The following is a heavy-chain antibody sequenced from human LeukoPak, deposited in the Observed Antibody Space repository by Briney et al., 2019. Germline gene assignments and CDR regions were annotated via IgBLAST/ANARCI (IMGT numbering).Heavy chain of an antibody. CDR2: IYYSGSN. Sequence: KPSQTLCLTCTVSGGSISSGGYYWSWIRQHPGKGLEWIGYIYYSGSNYYNPSLNRRITISVDTSKNQFYLKLSYVTAADTAVYYCARGTEDIVLMVYAIGYYFDYWGQGTLVTVSS. CDR1: GGSISSGGYY. D-gene: IGHD2-8*01. CDR3: ARGTEDIVLMVYAIGYYFDY. J-gene: IGHJ4*02. V-gene: IGHV4-31*03.